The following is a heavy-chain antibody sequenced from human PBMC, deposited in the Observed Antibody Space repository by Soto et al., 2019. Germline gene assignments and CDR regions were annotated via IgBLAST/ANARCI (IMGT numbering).Heavy chain of an antibody. D-gene: IGHD6-13*01. V-gene: IGHV3-7*01. J-gene: IGHJ3*02. CDR3: ARTPFIAENAFDI. CDR1: GFTFSSYW. CDR2: IKQDGSEK. Sequence: PGGSLRLSCAASGFTFSSYWISWIRQAPGKGLEWVANIKQDGSEKYYVDSVKGRFTISRDNAKNSLYLQMNSLRAEDTAVYYCARTPFIAENAFDIWGQGTMVTVSS.